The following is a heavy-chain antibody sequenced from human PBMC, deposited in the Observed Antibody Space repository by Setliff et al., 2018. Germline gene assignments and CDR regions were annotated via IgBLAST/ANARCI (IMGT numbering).Heavy chain of an antibody. CDR1: GASISGSAYY. CDR2: VYSSGSP. J-gene: IGHJ5*02. V-gene: IGHV4-39*01. CDR3: ARGKGSWVLLRWFDP. Sequence: PSETLSLTCNVSGASISGSAYYWGWIRQPPGKGLEWIGSVYSSGSPYYNPSLKSRVTISMDTSKNQFSLKLSSVTAADTAVYYCARGKGSWVLLRWFDPWGQGTLVTVSS. D-gene: IGHD3-10*01.